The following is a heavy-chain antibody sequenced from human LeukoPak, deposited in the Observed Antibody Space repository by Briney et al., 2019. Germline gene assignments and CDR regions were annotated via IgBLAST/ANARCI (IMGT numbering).Heavy chain of an antibody. D-gene: IGHD3-9*01. J-gene: IGHJ3*02. CDR1: GGSISSYY. CDR2: LYYSGST. Sequence: SETLSLTCTVSGGSISSYYWSWIRQPPGKGLEWIGYLYYSGSTNYNPSLKSRVTISVDTSKNQFSLKLSSVTAADTAVYYCAREGSPRGYDILTGSYAFDIWGQGTMVTVSS. V-gene: IGHV4-59*01. CDR3: AREGSPRGYDILTGSYAFDI.